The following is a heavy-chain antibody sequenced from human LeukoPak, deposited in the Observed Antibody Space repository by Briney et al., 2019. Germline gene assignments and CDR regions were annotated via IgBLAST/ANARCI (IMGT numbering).Heavy chain of an antibody. CDR1: GFTFSSYA. CDR2: VSGSGGST. D-gene: IGHD3-3*02. Sequence: GGSLRLSCAASGFTFSSYAMSWVRQAPGKGLEWVSAVSGSGGSTYYADSVKGRFTISRDNSKNTLYLQMNSLRAEDTAVYYCAKGVGFLEWLLKHWGQGTLVTVSS. J-gene: IGHJ1*01. CDR3: AKGVGFLEWLLKH. V-gene: IGHV3-23*01.